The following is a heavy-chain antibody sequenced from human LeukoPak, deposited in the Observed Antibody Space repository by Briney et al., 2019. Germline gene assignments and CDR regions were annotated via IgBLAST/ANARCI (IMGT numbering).Heavy chain of an antibody. D-gene: IGHD3-10*01. CDR1: GLAFSRSW. CDR2: IQPDGSEQ. CDR3: ARDVYYGSGSPRLDY. Sequence: GGSLRLSCVASGLAFSRSWMSWVRQAPGKGLEWVGNIQPDGSEQYPVDSVKGRFTISRDNSRNSLFLQMSSLRAEDTAVYYCARDVYYGSGSPRLDYWGQGTLVTVSS. V-gene: IGHV3-7*01. J-gene: IGHJ4*02.